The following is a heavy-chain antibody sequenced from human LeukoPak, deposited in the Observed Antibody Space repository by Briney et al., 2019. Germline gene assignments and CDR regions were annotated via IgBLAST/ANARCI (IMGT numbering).Heavy chain of an antibody. CDR3: ARDRDGTGNYPLDY. J-gene: IGHJ4*02. V-gene: IGHV3-23*05. CDR2: IRHSDSNT. CDR1: GFTFSSSD. D-gene: IGHD3-10*01. Sequence: GGSLRLSCAASGFTFSSSDMSWVRQAPGSGLEWVSSIRHSDSNTYYADSVMGRFTISRDNSKNTLYLQMNSLRADDTAVYYCARDRDGTGNYPLDYWGQGTLVIVSS.